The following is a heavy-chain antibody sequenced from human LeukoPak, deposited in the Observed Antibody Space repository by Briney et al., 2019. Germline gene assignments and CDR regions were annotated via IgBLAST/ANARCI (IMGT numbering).Heavy chain of an antibody. CDR3: ARSRFYYDSSGYFQTYYFDY. Sequence: GRSLRLSCAASGFTFSGYGMHWVRQAPGKGLEWVAVISYDGSNKYYADSVKGRFTISRDNAKNSLYLQMNSLRAEDTALYYCARSRFYYDSSGYFQTYYFDYWGQGTLVTVSS. J-gene: IGHJ4*02. D-gene: IGHD3-22*01. V-gene: IGHV3-30*03. CDR2: ISYDGSNK. CDR1: GFTFSGYG.